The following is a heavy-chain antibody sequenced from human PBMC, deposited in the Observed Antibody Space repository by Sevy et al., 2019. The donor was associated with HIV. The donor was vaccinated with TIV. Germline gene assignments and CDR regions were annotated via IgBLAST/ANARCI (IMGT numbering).Heavy chain of an antibody. Sequence: GGSLRLSCAASGFTFSSYWMTWVRQAPGKGLEWVANMRQDGSEKYYVDSVKGRSTISRDNAKNSLYLQMNSLKAEDTAVYYCAGGIYGSGSRLGLGYWGQRTLVTVSS. CDR1: GFTFSSYW. J-gene: IGHJ4*02. V-gene: IGHV3-7*01. CDR2: MRQDGSEK. CDR3: AGGIYGSGSRLGLGY. D-gene: IGHD3-10*01.